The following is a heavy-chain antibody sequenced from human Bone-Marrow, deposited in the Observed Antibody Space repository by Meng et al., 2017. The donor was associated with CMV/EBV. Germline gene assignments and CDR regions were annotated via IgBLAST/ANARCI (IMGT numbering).Heavy chain of an antibody. V-gene: IGHV4-59*01. J-gene: IGHJ4*02. D-gene: IGHD3-3*01. CDR2: IYYSGST. CDR3: ALYDFWSGYYT. CDR1: GGSISSYY. Sequence: SETLSLTCTVSGGSISSYYWSWIRQPPGKGLEWIGYIYYSGSTNYNPSLKSRVTISVDTSKNQFSLKLSSVTAADTAVYYCALYDFWSGYYTWGQGTLVTVSS.